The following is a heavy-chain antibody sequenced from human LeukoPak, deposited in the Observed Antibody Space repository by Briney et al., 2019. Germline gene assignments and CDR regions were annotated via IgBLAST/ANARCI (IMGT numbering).Heavy chain of an antibody. J-gene: IGHJ4*02. V-gene: IGHV3-53*01. CDR3: ARTNPVYGDYDY. CDR1: GFTVTDNY. D-gene: IGHD4-17*01. CDR2: IYPDGRT. Sequence: GESLRLSCAVSGFTVTDNYMCWVRQAPGKGLQWVSVIYPDGRTYYADSVKGRFTISRDISRNTLLLQMNNLRADDTAVHYCARTNPVYGDYDYWGQGTLVTVSS.